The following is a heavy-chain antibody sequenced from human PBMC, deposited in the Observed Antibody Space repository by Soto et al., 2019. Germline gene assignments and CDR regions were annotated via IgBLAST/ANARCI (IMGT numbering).Heavy chain of an antibody. CDR2: IGTAGDT. V-gene: IGHV3-13*01. J-gene: IGHJ4*02. CDR1: GFTFSSYD. CDR3: ARAVDYGDYPFFDY. D-gene: IGHD4-17*01. Sequence: GGSLRLSCAASGFTFSSYDMHWVRQATGKGLEWVSAIGTAGDTYYPGSVKGRFTISRENAKNSLYLQMNSLRAGDTAVYYCARAVDYGDYPFFDYWGQGTLVTVSS.